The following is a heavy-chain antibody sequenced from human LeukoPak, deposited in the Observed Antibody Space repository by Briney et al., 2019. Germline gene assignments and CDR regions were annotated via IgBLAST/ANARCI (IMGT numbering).Heavy chain of an antibody. CDR1: GFTFSSYS. CDR3: ARGLWFGELGYDY. J-gene: IGHJ4*02. Sequence: GGSLRLSCAASGFTFSSYSMNWVRQAPGKGLEWVSSISTSSSYIYYADSVKGRFTISRDNAKNSLYLQMNSLRAEDTAVYYCARGLWFGELGYDYWGQGTLVTVSS. CDR2: ISTSSSYI. D-gene: IGHD3-10*01. V-gene: IGHV3-21*01.